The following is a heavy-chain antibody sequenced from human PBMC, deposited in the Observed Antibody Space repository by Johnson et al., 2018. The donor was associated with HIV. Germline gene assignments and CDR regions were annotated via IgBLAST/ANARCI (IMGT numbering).Heavy chain of an antibody. Sequence: QVQLVESGGGVVQPGGSLRLSCAASGFTFNYYAMHWVRQAPGKGLAWVAVISYDGTNKYYPDSVKGRFTISSNNYKNKLYLQLSSLRAEDTAVYYCARDRPTGLIAVAGRNAFDIWGQGTMVTVSS. CDR1: GFTFNYYA. J-gene: IGHJ3*02. D-gene: IGHD6-19*01. V-gene: IGHV3-30*04. CDR3: ARDRPTGLIAVAGRNAFDI. CDR2: ISYDGTNK.